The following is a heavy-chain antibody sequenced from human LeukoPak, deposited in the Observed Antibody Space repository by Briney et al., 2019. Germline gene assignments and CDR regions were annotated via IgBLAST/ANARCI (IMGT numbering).Heavy chain of an antibody. Sequence: PGGSLTLSCAASGFTFSSYWMNWARQAPGKGLEWVASINHNGNVNYYVDSVKGRFTISRDNAKNSLYLQMNSLRAEDTAVYYCARDWPENSSSWLYYYYYGMDVWGQGTTVIVSS. D-gene: IGHD6-13*01. CDR1: GFTFSSYW. V-gene: IGHV3-7*03. CDR3: ARDWPENSSSWLYYYYYGMDV. CDR2: INHNGNVN. J-gene: IGHJ6*02.